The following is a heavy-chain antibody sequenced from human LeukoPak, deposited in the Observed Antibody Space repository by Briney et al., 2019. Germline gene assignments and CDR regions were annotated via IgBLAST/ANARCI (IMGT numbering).Heavy chain of an antibody. D-gene: IGHD5-12*01. CDR1: GFTFSSYW. V-gene: IGHV3-7*01. J-gene: IGHJ4*02. Sequence: GGSLRLSCGASGFTFSSYWMSWVRRAPGKGLEWVANIKQDGSEKYYVDSVKGRFTISRDNAKKSLYLQMNSLRAEDTAVYYCARDRATASGYFDYWGQGTLVTVSS. CDR2: IKQDGSEK. CDR3: ARDRATASGYFDY.